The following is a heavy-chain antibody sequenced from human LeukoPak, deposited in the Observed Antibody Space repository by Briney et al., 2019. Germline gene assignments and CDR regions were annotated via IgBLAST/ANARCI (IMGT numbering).Heavy chain of an antibody. Sequence: GGSLRLSCVASGFTFSNHAMNWVRQAPGKGPEWVSAISGSGASTYYADSVKGRLTISRDNSKNTLYLQMNSLRVEDTAVYYCAKWVGSSGYYYDSYFDLWGRGTLVTVSS. J-gene: IGHJ2*01. CDR2: ISGSGAST. D-gene: IGHD3-22*01. V-gene: IGHV3-23*01. CDR1: GFTFSNHA. CDR3: AKWVGSSGYYYDSYFDL.